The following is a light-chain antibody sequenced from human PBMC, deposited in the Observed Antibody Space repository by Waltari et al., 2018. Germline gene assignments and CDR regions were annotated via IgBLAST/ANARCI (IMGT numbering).Light chain of an antibody. CDR3: QSYDSSLSGPVV. CDR2: GNT. Sequence: QSVLTQPPSVSGAPGQTVTISCTGSRSNIGAVYDVHWYQQVPGKAPKLLIFGNTMRPSWVPDRFSGSKSGTSASRAITALRAEDGAYYYCQSYDSSLSGPVVFGGGTRLIVL. V-gene: IGLV1-40*01. CDR1: RSNIGAVYD. J-gene: IGLJ2*01.